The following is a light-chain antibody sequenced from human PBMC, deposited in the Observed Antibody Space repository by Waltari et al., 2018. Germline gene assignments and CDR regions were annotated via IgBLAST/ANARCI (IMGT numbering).Light chain of an antibody. CDR3: SSYTSSTTLA. Sequence: QSALTQPASVSGSPGQSITISCTGTSSDVGGFSYVSWYQHHPGKAPKLMIYEVSNRPSGVSNRFAGSKSGNTASLTISGVQPEDEADYYCSSYTSSTTLAFGTGTKVTVL. V-gene: IGLV2-14*01. CDR2: EVS. CDR1: SSDVGGFSY. J-gene: IGLJ1*01.